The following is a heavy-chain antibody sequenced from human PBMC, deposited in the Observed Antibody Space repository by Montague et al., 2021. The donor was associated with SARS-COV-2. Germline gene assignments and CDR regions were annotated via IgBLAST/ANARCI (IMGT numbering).Heavy chain of an antibody. D-gene: IGHD3-10*01. Sequence: SLRLSCAASGFTFDEYAMHWVRQAPGKGLEWVSGIGWNSGSIGYADSVKGRFTISRDNAKSSLYLQMDSLRPEDTALYYCAKDTYYFGSGSYTWDNWGQGTLVTVSS. J-gene: IGHJ4*02. CDR2: IGWNSGSI. CDR3: AKDTYYFGSGSYTWDN. CDR1: GFTFDEYA. V-gene: IGHV3-9*01.